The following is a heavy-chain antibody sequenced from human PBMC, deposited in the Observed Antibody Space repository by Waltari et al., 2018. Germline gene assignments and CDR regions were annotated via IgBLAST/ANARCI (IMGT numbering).Heavy chain of an antibody. CDR1: GGSISSSRYY. Sequence: QLQLQESGPGLVKPSETLSLTCTVSGGSISSSRYYWGWIRQPPGKGLEWIGSIYYSGSTYYNPSLKSRVTISVDTSKNQFSLKLSSVTAADTAVYYCAIKEMATINYWGQGTLVTVSS. V-gene: IGHV4-39*07. J-gene: IGHJ4*02. CDR3: AIKEMATINY. CDR2: IYYSGST. D-gene: IGHD5-12*01.